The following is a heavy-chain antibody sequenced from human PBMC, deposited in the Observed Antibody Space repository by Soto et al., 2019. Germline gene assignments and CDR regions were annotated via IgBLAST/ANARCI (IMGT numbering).Heavy chain of an antibody. CDR3: ARSGPPAGY. V-gene: IGHV3-9*01. Sequence: PGGSLRLSCAASGFTFDDYAMYWVRQVLGKGLEWVSSISWNSGNIGYADSVKGRFTTSRDNAENSLYLQMNSLRPEDTALYYCARSGPPAGYWGQGTLVTVSS. J-gene: IGHJ4*02. CDR2: ISWNSGNI. D-gene: IGHD3-10*01. CDR1: GFTFDDYA.